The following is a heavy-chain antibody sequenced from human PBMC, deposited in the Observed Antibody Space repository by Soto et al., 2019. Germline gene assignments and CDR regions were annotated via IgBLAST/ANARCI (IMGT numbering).Heavy chain of an antibody. J-gene: IGHJ4*02. Sequence: SETLSLTCTVSGGSISSYYWSWIRQPPGRGLEWIGYIYYSGSTNYNPSLKSRVAISVDTSKNQFSLKLSSVTAADTAVYYCARRYGDYFDFWGQGTLVTVS. CDR2: IYYSGST. D-gene: IGHD4-17*01. CDR3: ARRYGDYFDF. CDR1: GGSISSYY. V-gene: IGHV4-59*08.